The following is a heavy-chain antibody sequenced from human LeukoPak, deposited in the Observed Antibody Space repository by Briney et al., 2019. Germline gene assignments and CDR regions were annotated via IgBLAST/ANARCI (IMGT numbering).Heavy chain of an antibody. J-gene: IGHJ4*02. CDR2: INTNIGNP. CDR3: ARDINPVTGTPDY. CDR1: GYTFTNYA. V-gene: IGHV7-4-1*02. D-gene: IGHD4-17*01. Sequence: GASVKVSCKASGYTFTNYAMNWVRQAPGQGLEWMGWINTNIGNPTYAQGFTGRFVFSLDTSVSTAYLQISSLKAGDTAVYYCARDINPVTGTPDYWGQGTLVTVSS.